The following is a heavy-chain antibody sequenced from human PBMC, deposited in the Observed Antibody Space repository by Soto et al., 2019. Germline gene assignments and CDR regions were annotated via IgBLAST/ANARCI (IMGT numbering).Heavy chain of an antibody. V-gene: IGHV5-10-1*01. CDR3: ARQIYDSDTGPNFQYYFDS. CDR2: IDPSDSQT. D-gene: IGHD3-22*01. J-gene: IGHJ4*02. Sequence: GESLKISWKGSGYSFAGYWITWVRQKPGKGLEWMGRIDPSDSQTYYSPSFRGHVTISVTRSITTVFLQWSSLRASDTAMYYCARQIYDSDTGPNFQYYFDSWGQGTPVTVSS. CDR1: GYSFAGYW.